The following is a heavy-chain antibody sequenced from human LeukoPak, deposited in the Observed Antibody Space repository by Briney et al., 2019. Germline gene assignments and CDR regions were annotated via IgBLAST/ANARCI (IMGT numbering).Heavy chain of an antibody. CDR2: IKQDGGEK. D-gene: IGHD6-13*01. CDR1: GFTFSSYW. Sequence: QPGGSLRLSCAASGFTFSSYWMSWVRQAPGKGLEWVANIKQDGGEKYYVDSVKGRFTISRDNAKNSLYLQMNSLRAEDTAVYYCARHILGGQAAAGLYYYYYYYGMDVWGQGTTVTVSS. CDR3: ARHILGGQAAAGLYYYYYYYGMDV. V-gene: IGHV3-7*01. J-gene: IGHJ6*02.